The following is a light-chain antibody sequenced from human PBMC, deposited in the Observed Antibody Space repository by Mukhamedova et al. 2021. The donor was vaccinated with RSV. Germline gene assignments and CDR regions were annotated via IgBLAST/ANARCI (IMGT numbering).Light chain of an antibody. V-gene: IGLV2-14*04. J-gene: IGLJ2*01. Sequence: SDVGGYNYVSWYQQHPGKAPKLMIYDVSNRPSGVSNRFSGSKSGNTASLTISGLQAEDEADYYCSSYTSSSTLAVFGGGTKLTVL. CDR3: SSYTSSSTLAV. CDR2: DVS. CDR1: SDVGGYNY.